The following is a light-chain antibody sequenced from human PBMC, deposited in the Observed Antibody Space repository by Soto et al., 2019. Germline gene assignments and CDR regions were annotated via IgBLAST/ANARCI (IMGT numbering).Light chain of an antibody. CDR3: QQYDVIPV. V-gene: IGKV1-33*01. CDR2: DAS. CDR1: QDIRHF. Sequence: DIQMTQSPPSVSASVGDRVTITCQASQDIRHFLNWYQQKPGEAPNLLIYDASTLPAGVPSRVTGSGSGTIFTFTITRLQPEDVATYYCQQYDVIPVFGPGTKVQLK. J-gene: IGKJ3*01.